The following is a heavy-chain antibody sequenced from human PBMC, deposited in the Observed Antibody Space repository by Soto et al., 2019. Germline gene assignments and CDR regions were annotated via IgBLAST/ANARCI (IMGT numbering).Heavy chain of an antibody. Sequence: GGSLRLSCAASGFTFSSYAMHWVRQGPGKGLEWVAVISSDGSDKYYADSVKGRFAISRDNSKNTLYVQLNRMRAEDTALYYCARDRQYGAGFIDVWGQGTTVTVSS. V-gene: IGHV3-30*09. CDR3: ARDRQYGAGFIDV. CDR1: GFTFSSYA. CDR2: ISSDGSDK. J-gene: IGHJ6*02. D-gene: IGHD3-10*01.